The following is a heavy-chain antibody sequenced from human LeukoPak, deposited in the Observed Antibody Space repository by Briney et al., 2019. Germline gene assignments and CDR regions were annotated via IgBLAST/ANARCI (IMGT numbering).Heavy chain of an antibody. D-gene: IGHD6-13*01. CDR3: ARFRGPYSSSSNNY. J-gene: IGHJ4*02. CDR2: IYHSGST. CDR1: GGSISSSNW. V-gene: IGHV4-4*02. Sequence: SEILSLTCAVSGGSISSSNWWSWVRQPPGKGLEWIGEIYHSGSTNYNPSLKSRVTISVDKSKNQFSLKLSSVTAADTAVYYCARFRGPYSSSSNNYWGQGTLVTVSS.